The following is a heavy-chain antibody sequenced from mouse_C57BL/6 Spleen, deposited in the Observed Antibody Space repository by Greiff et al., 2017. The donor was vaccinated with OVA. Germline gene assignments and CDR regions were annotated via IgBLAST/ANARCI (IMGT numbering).Heavy chain of an antibody. V-gene: IGHV1-82*01. J-gene: IGHJ2*01. CDR2: IYPGDGDT. CDR1: GYAFSSSW. Sequence: VQLQQSGPELVKPGASVKISCKASGYAFSSSWMNWVKQRPGKGLEWIGRIYPGDGDTNYNGKFKGKATLTADKSSSTAYMQLSSLTSEDSAVYFCARGGLYYFDYWGQGTTLIVSS. CDR3: ARGGLYYFDY. D-gene: IGHD3-3*01.